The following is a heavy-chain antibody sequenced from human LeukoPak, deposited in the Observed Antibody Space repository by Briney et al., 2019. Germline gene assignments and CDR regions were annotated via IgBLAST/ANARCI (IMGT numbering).Heavy chain of an antibody. D-gene: IGHD2-2*01. V-gene: IGHV3-23*01. CDR3: AAGVVPAAIPYYYYGMDV. Sequence: GGSLRLSCAASGFTFSSYAMSWVRQAPGKGLEWVSAISGSGGSTYYADSVKGRFTISRDNSKNTLYLQMNSLRAEDTAVYYCAAGVVPAAIPYYYYGMDVWGQGTTVTVSS. J-gene: IGHJ6*02. CDR2: ISGSGGST. CDR1: GFTFSSYA.